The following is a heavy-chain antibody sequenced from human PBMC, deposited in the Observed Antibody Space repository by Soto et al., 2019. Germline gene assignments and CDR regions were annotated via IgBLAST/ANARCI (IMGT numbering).Heavy chain of an antibody. CDR3: ARIRSGYCSGGSCYSVDY. CDR1: GFSLSNARMG. CDR2: IFSNDEK. V-gene: IGHV2-26*01. Sequence: QVTLKESGPVLVKPTETLPLTCTVSGFSLSNARMGVSWIRQPPGKALEWLAHIFSNDEKSYSTSMKSRLTISKDTSKSQVVLTMTHMYPVDTATYYCARIRSGYCSGGSCYSVDYGGQGTLVTVSS. J-gene: IGHJ4*02. D-gene: IGHD2-15*01.